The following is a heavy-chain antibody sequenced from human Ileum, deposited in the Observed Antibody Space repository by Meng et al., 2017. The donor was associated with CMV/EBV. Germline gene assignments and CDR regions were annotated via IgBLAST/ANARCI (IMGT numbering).Heavy chain of an antibody. Sequence: SETLSLTCTVSGGSINSFYWSWIRQPPGKGLEWIGYIYYSGSTNYNPSLKSRVTISVDTSKNQFSLKLSSVTAADTAVYYCARTTIWEDWYFDLWGRGTLVTVSS. CDR1: GGSINSFY. CDR2: IYYSGST. D-gene: IGHD3-3*01. J-gene: IGHJ2*01. CDR3: ARTTIWEDWYFDL. V-gene: IGHV4-59*01.